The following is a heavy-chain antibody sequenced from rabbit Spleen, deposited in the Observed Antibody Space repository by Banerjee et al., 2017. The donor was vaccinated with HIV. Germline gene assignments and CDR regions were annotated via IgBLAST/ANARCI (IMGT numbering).Heavy chain of an antibody. J-gene: IGHJ6*01. CDR1: GFSFNFNNY. CDR2: VDVGSSGFP. Sequence: QSVEESGGDLVKPGASLTLTCTASGFSFNFNNYMCWVRQAPGKGLEWIGCVDVGSSGFPYFAGGGKGRSPISKTPSTTVTLKMPSLTAADTAPYFCAREAASSFPSTGMDLWGPGPLFTLS. V-gene: IGHV1S40*01. D-gene: IGHD8-1*01. CDR3: AREAASSFPSTGMDL.